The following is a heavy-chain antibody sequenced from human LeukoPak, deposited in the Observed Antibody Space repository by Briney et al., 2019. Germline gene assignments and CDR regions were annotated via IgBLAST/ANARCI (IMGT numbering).Heavy chain of an antibody. CDR1: GFTFDDFA. Sequence: GGSLRLSCPASGFTFDDFALHWVRQAPGKGLEWVSGISWNSGDVGYADSVKGRFTISRDNAKNSLYLQMNSLRAEDTALYYCAKLYGYSYGYIDFWGQGTLVTVSS. CDR3: AKLYGYSYGYIDF. V-gene: IGHV3-9*01. CDR2: ISWNSGDV. D-gene: IGHD5-18*01. J-gene: IGHJ4*02.